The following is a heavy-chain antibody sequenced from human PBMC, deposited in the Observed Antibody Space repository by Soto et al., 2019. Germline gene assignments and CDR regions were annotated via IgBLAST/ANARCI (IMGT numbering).Heavy chain of an antibody. Sequence: SETLCLTCTVSCGSIGGSSYYWAWIRQPPGKGLEWIGNIYYSGSSYYNPSLKSRVTISVDTSKNQFSLKLSSVTAADTAVYYCAKVATTLTAWGQGTLVTVSS. CDR3: AKVATTLTA. CDR1: CGSIGGSSYY. V-gene: IGHV4-39*01. D-gene: IGHD5-12*01. J-gene: IGHJ5*02. CDR2: IYYSGSS.